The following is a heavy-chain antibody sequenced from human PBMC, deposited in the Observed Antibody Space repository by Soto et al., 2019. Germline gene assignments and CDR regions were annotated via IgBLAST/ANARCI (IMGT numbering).Heavy chain of an antibody. CDR1: GGSISSGGYS. CDR3: ARAWYRKMFAFDL. J-gene: IGHJ3*01. D-gene: IGHD1-26*01. CDR2: ISHSGRT. V-gene: IGHV4-30-2*01. Sequence: QLHLQESGSGLVMPSQTLSLTCAVSGGSISSGGYSWSWIRQPPGRDPEWIGYISHSGRTNCNPSLPSRVTLSVDRSKIEFSLNLSSVTAAHTAVYYCARAWYRKMFAFDLWGQGTMFSFSS.